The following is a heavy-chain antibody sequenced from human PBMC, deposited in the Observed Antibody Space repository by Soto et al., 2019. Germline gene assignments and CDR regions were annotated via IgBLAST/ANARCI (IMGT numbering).Heavy chain of an antibody. J-gene: IGHJ4*02. D-gene: IGHD1-26*01. Sequence: GASVKVSCKASGYSFTSHDINWVRQTAGQGLEWMGWMQPSTGRTGYAQKFQGRVTMTRDTSINTACMELTTLTSDDTAFYYCARGVSAGVDYWGQGTLVTVSS. CDR3: ARGVSAGVDY. V-gene: IGHV1-8*01. CDR1: GYSFTSHD. CDR2: MQPSTGRT.